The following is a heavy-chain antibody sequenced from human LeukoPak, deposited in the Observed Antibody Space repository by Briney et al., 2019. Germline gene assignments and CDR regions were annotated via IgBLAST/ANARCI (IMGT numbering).Heavy chain of an antibody. Sequence: SETLSLTCAVYGGSFSGYYWSWIRQPPGKRLEWIGEINHSGSTNYNPSLKSRVTISVDTSKNQFSLKLSSVTAADTAVYYCAREGVTGALVLDYWGQGTLVTVSS. V-gene: IGHV4-34*01. D-gene: IGHD1-20*01. CDR1: GGSFSGYY. CDR3: AREGVTGALVLDY. J-gene: IGHJ4*02. CDR2: INHSGST.